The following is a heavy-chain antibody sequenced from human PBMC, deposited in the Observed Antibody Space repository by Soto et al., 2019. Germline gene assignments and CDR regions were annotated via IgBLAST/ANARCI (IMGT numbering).Heavy chain of an antibody. CDR3: ARGVTAMVTGGYYFDY. CDR2: ISYTGSA. D-gene: IGHD5-18*01. V-gene: IGHV4-59*01. CDR1: GGSINYSY. J-gene: IGHJ4*02. Sequence: SETLSLTCTVSGGSINYSYWTWIRQPPGKGLEWIGYISYTGSANYNASLKSRLTISVDTSKNQFSLKLSSVTAADTALYYCARGVTAMVTGGYYFDYWGQGTQVTVSS.